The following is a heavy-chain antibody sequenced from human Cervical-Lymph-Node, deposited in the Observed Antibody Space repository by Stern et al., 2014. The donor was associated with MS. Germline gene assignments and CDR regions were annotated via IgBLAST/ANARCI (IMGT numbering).Heavy chain of an antibody. Sequence: QVQLGQSGAEVKKPGASVKVSCQASGYTFSNYYVNWVRQAPGQGLELLGVMYPGGTSTRYAQKFQGRVTMTRDTSTDTIYMELSSLRSEDTALYYCARDSRPPPYSGYGWSYWGQGTLVTVSS. CDR1: GYTFSNYY. J-gene: IGHJ4*02. D-gene: IGHD5-12*01. CDR3: ARDSRPPPYSGYGWSY. V-gene: IGHV1-46*01. CDR2: MYPGGTST.